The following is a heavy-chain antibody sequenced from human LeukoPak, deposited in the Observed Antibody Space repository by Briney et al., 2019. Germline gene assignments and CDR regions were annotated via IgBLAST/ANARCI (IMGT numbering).Heavy chain of an antibody. CDR2: IYYSGST. J-gene: IGHJ4*02. D-gene: IGHD3-22*01. Sequence: PSETLSLTCRVSGYSISSGYYWSWIRQPPGKGLEWIGYIYYSGSTYYNPSLKSRVTISVDTSKNQFSLKLSSVTAADTAVYYCARHLFYYDSSGYPPPFDYWGQGTLVTVSS. V-gene: IGHV4-30-4*01. CDR1: GYSISSGYY. CDR3: ARHLFYYDSSGYPPPFDY.